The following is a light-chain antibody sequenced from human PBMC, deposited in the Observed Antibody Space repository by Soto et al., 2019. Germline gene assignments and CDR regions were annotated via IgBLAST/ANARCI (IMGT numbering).Light chain of an antibody. CDR1: QSVNSN. Sequence: EILMTQSPATLSFSPGERSXLXXXASQSVNSNLAWYQQKPGQAPRLLIYGTSTRATGIPARFSGSGSGTEFTLTISSLQSEDFAVYYCQQRNNWPWTFGQGTKVDIK. CDR3: QQRNNWPWT. CDR2: GTS. V-gene: IGKV3-15*01. J-gene: IGKJ1*01.